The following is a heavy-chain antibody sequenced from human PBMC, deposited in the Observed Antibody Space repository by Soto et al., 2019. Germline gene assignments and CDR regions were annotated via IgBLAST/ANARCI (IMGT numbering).Heavy chain of an antibody. D-gene: IGHD2-21*02. Sequence: GESLKISCNGSGYSFTSYWIGWVRHMPGKGLEWMGIIYPGDSDTRYSPSFQGQVTISADKSISTAYLQWSSLKASDTAMYYCARHHGGNSKTYYYYGMDVWGQGTTVTVSS. CDR3: ARHHGGNSKTYYYYGMDV. V-gene: IGHV5-51*01. CDR2: IYPGDSDT. J-gene: IGHJ6*02. CDR1: GYSFTSYW.